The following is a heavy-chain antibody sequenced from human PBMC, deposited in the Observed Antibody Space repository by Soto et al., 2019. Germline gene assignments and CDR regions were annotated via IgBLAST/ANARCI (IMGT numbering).Heavy chain of an antibody. CDR1: GGSFSGYY. J-gene: IGHJ5*02. CDR3: ARRYAIVRYFDWNWFDP. D-gene: IGHD3-9*01. CDR2: INHSGST. Sequence: SDTLSLTXNVYGGSFSGYYWRWIRQPPGKGLEWIGEINHSGSTNYNPSLKSRVTISIDTSKNQFSLKLSSVTAADTAVYYCARRYAIVRYFDWNWFDPWGQGTLVPVSS. V-gene: IGHV4-34*01.